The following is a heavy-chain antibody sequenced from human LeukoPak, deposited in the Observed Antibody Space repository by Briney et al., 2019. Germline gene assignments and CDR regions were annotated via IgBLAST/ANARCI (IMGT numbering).Heavy chain of an antibody. CDR3: AREMAASLYYYYGMDV. V-gene: IGHV1-46*01. Sequence: GASVKVSCKASGYTFTSYYMHWVRQAPGQGLEWMGIINPSGGSTSYAQKFQGRVTMTRDTSTSTVYMELSSLRSEDTAVYYCAREMAASLYYYYGMDVWGQGTTVTVSS. CDR2: INPSGGST. D-gene: IGHD2-15*01. J-gene: IGHJ6*02. CDR1: GYTFTSYY.